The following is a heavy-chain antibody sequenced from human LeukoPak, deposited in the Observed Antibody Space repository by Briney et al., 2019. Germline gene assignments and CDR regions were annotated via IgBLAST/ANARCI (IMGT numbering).Heavy chain of an antibody. J-gene: IGHJ6*02. CDR1: GASINSYY. CDR2: VSYSGST. Sequence: SETLSLTCTVSGASINSYYWSWIRQPPGKGLEWIGCVSYSGSTDYNPALKSRVTISEDTSKSQVSLKLSSVTAADTAVYYCAKEGGGSYYYYGMDVWGQGTTVTVSS. CDR3: AKEGGGSYYYYGMDV. D-gene: IGHD1-26*01. V-gene: IGHV4-59*01.